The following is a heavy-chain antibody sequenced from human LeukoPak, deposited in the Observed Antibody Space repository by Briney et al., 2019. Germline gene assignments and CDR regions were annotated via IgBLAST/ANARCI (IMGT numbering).Heavy chain of an antibody. V-gene: IGHV3-48*03. Sequence: GGSLRLSCEGSGFTFSSYEMNWVRQAPGKGLQWVSYISSSGNKIYYANSVKGRFTISRDNAKNSLSLQMNSLRVEDTAVYYYARGHRRQYTSVWDNLFVPWGQGTLVTVSS. D-gene: IGHD6-19*01. J-gene: IGHJ5*02. CDR2: ISSSGNKI. CDR1: GFTFSSYE. CDR3: ARGHRRQYTSVWDNLFVP.